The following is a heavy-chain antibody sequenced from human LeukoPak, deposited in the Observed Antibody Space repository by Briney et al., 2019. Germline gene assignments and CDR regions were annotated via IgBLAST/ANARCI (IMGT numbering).Heavy chain of an antibody. CDR3: ARDPKTAYSSGWYGY. Sequence: GGSLRLSCAASGFTFSSYWMHWVRQAPGKGLVWVSRINSDGSSTSYADSVKGRFTISRDNAKNTLYLQMNSLRADDTAVYYCARDPKTAYSSGWYGYWGQGTLVTVSS. J-gene: IGHJ4*02. D-gene: IGHD6-19*01. V-gene: IGHV3-74*01. CDR2: INSDGSST. CDR1: GFTFSSYW.